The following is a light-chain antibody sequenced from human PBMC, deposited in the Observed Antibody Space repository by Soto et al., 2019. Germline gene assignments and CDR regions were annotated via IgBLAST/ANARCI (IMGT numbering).Light chain of an antibody. CDR1: QSISSY. CDR3: QPRYSTPRT. J-gene: IGKJ1*01. CDR2: AAS. Sequence: DIQMTQSPSSLSASVGDRVTITCRASQSISSYLNWYQQKPGKAPKLLIYAASSLQSGVPSRFSGSGSGTDFTLTISSLQPEDFQTHYCQPRYSTPRTFGQGTKVDIK. V-gene: IGKV1-39*01.